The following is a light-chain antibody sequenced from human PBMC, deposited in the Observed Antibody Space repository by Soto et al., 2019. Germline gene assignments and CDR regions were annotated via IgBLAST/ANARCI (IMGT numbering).Light chain of an antibody. CDR3: HQYATSPQT. J-gene: IGKJ1*01. Sequence: EILLTQSPDTLSLSPGERATLSCWASQSVTNSYLAWYQQKPGQAPRLLIYGASNRATGIPDRFSGSGSGTDSTLTITRLEPEDFVVYYCHQYATSPQTFGQGTKVDIK. V-gene: IGKV3-20*01. CDR2: GAS. CDR1: QSVTNSY.